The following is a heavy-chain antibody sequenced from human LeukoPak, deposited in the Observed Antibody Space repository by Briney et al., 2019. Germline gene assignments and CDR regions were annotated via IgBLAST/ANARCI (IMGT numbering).Heavy chain of an antibody. Sequence: SETLSLTCTVSGVSISPFYWSWIRQPPGKGLEWIGYIHYSGSTNYNPSLKSRVTISVDTSKNQFSLKLSSVTAADTAVYYCARSYGSGDYFDYWGQGTLVTVSS. CDR1: GVSISPFY. D-gene: IGHD3-10*01. V-gene: IGHV4-59*01. CDR3: ARSYGSGDYFDY. J-gene: IGHJ4*02. CDR2: IHYSGST.